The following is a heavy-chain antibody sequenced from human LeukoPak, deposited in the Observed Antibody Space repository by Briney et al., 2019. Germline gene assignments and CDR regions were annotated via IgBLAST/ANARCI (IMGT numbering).Heavy chain of an antibody. Sequence: GGSLRLSCSMSGFTLSHYAMSWVRQAPGKGLEWVANIKQDGSEKYYVDSVEGRFTVSRDNAKNSLYLQMNSLRAEDTAVYSCARDFYGDFDFWGQGTLVTVSS. CDR2: IKQDGSEK. CDR1: GFTLSHYA. CDR3: ARDFYGDFDF. J-gene: IGHJ4*02. D-gene: IGHD4-17*01. V-gene: IGHV3-7*04.